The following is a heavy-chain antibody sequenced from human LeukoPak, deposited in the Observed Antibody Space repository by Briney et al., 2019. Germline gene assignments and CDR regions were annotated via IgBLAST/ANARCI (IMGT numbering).Heavy chain of an antibody. V-gene: IGHV4-34*01. D-gene: IGHD6-13*01. CDR1: GGSFSGYH. Sequence: SETLSLTCAVYGGSFSGYHWSWIRQPPGKGLEWIGEINHSGSTNYNPSLKSRVTISVDTSKNQFSLKLSSVTAADTAVYYCARGTPRIAAPNYYMDVWGKGTTVTVSS. CDR3: ARGTPRIAAPNYYMDV. CDR2: INHSGST. J-gene: IGHJ6*03.